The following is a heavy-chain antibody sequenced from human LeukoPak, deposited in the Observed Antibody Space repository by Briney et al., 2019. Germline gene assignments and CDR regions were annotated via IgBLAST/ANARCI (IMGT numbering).Heavy chain of an antibody. J-gene: IGHJ4*02. CDR3: AKTTTGYSSGRYPGWPVDY. CDR2: IFGSGGST. V-gene: IGHV3-23*01. D-gene: IGHD6-19*01. Sequence: GGSLRLSCAAPGFTFSSYAMSWVRQAPGKGLERVSGIFGSGGSTHYADSVKGRFTISRDNSKNTVYLQMNSLRAEDTAVYYCAKTTTGYSSGRYPGWPVDYWGQGTLVTVSS. CDR1: GFTFSSYA.